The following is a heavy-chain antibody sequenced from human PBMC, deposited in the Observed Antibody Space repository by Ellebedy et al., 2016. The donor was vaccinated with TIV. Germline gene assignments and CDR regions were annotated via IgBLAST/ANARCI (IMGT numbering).Heavy chain of an antibody. CDR2: IKSKTDGGTT. V-gene: IGHV3-15*01. CDR3: TTDRTELTMVRGEAFDI. CDR1: GFTFSSYA. J-gene: IGHJ3*02. D-gene: IGHD3-10*01. Sequence: GESLKISCAASGFTFSSYAMSWVRQAPGKGLEWVGRIKSKTDGGTTDYAAPVKGRFTISRDDSKNTLYLQMNSLKTEDTAVYYCTTDRTELTMVRGEAFDIWGQGTMVTVSS.